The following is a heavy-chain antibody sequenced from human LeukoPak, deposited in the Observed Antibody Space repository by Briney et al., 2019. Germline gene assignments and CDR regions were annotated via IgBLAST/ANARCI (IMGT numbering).Heavy chain of an antibody. J-gene: IGHJ4*02. D-gene: IGHD3-22*01. V-gene: IGHV3-33*01. Sequence: PGGSLRLSCAASGFTFSSYGMTWVRQAPGKGLEWVANIWYDGTNKHYADSVKGRFTISRDNSKNTLYLQMDSLRAEDTAVYYCARVIFNYDSSGLNYWGQGTLVTVSS. CDR3: ARVIFNYDSSGLNY. CDR2: IWYDGTNK. CDR1: GFTFSSYG.